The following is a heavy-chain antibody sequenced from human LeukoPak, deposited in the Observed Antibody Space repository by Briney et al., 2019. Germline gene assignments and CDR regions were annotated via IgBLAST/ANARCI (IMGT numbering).Heavy chain of an antibody. CDR3: AREGSYDDYYYYYGMDV. V-gene: IGHV4-31*03. CDR1: GGSISSGGYY. Sequence: SETLSLTCTVSGGSISSGGYYWSWIRQHPGKGLEWIGYIYYSGSTYYNPSLKSRVTISVDTSKNQFSLKLSSVTAADTAVYYCAREGSYDDYYYYYGMDVWGQGTTVTVSS. CDR2: IYYSGST. D-gene: IGHD4-17*01. J-gene: IGHJ6*02.